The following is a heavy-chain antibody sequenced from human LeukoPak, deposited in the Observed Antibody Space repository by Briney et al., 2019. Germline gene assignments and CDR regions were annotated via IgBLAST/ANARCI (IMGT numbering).Heavy chain of an antibody. D-gene: IGHD3-22*01. CDR1: GFTFSSYA. CDR2: ISGSGGNT. V-gene: IGHV3-23*01. J-gene: IGHJ4*02. CDR3: AKRITLIVVIPVVDY. Sequence: GGCLRLSCAVSGFTFSSYAMSWVRQAPGKGLEWVSAISGSGGNTHYEHSLKGWFPITRNNSKNPLYLQMNSLRGEDTAVYFCAKRITLIVVIPVVDYWGQGTLVSLSS.